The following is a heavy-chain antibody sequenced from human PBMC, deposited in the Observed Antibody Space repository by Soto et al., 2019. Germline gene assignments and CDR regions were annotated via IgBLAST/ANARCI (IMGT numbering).Heavy chain of an antibody. CDR1: GVSFSGYY. V-gene: IGHV4-34*01. D-gene: IGHD6-19*01. CDR3: ARGLYSSGRYFTAKINWFDP. J-gene: IGHJ5*02. CDR2: INHSGST. Sequence: SETLALTCAVYGVSFSGYYWSWIRQPPGKGLEWIGEINHSGSTNYNPSLKSRVTISVDTSKNQFSLKLSSVTAADTAVYYCARGLYSSGRYFTAKINWFDPWGQGTMVTASS.